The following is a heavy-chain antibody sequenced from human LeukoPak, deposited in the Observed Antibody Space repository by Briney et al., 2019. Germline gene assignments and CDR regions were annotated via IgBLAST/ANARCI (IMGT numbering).Heavy chain of an antibody. D-gene: IGHD2-15*01. CDR3: ARDRHCSGGSCSGL. Sequence: GALRLSCAASGLTVSNNYMKWVRQAPGRGLEWVSLIYSGGSTYSADSVKGRFTISRDNPKNTVYLQMNNLRAEDTAVYYCARDRHCSGGSCSGLWGQGTLVTVSS. CDR2: IYSGGST. V-gene: IGHV3-53*01. J-gene: IGHJ4*02. CDR1: GLTVSNNY.